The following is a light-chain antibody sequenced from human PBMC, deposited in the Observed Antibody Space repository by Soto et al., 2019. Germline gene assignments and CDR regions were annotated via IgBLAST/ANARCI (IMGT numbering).Light chain of an antibody. V-gene: IGKV3-15*01. Sequence: EVVMTQSPATLSLSPGERATLSCRASQSVSSSLAWYQQKPGQVPRLLIYDASTRATGIPARFSGSVSGTEFTLSISSLQSEDFAVYYCQQYNNWPPLTFGGGTKVEIK. CDR2: DAS. CDR3: QQYNNWPPLT. CDR1: QSVSSS. J-gene: IGKJ4*01.